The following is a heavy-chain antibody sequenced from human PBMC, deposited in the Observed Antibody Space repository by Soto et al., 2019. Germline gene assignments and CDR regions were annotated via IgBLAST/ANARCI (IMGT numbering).Heavy chain of an antibody. CDR1: GVTVSSKY. V-gene: IGHV3-66*01. J-gene: IGHJ1*01. D-gene: IGHD3-3*01. Sequence: PGGSVRLSCAASGVTVSSKYMSWVRQAPGKGLEWVSVIYSGGSTYYAESVKGRFTISRDNSKNTLYLQMNSLRAEDTAVYYCARALIFGEGIRSYQFSYWGQRTLVPVSS. CDR2: IYSGGST. CDR3: ARALIFGEGIRSYQFSY.